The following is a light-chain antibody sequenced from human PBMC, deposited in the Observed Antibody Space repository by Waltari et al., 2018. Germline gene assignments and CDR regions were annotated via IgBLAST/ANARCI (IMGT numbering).Light chain of an antibody. Sequence: QLVLTQSPSASASLGASVKLTCTLSSGHSSNVIAGLQQRPEKGPRYLVEVNSDGSHDKGAEIPDRFSGSSSVAGRYVTISSLQSEEEGDDYCQTGGHGTWVFGGGTKLTVL. J-gene: IGLJ3*02. V-gene: IGLV4-69*01. CDR3: QTGGHGTWV. CDR1: SGHSSNV. CDR2: VNSDGSH.